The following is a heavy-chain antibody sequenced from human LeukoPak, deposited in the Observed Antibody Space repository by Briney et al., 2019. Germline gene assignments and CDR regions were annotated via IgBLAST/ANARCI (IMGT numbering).Heavy chain of an antibody. Sequence: GGSLRLSCAASGSTFSSYSMNWVRQAPGKGLEWVSSISSVSSYIYYADSVKGRFTISRDNAKNSLYLQMNSLRAEDTAVYYCARNDIVVVPAAMRRGGLYYYYYMDVWGKGTTVTISS. J-gene: IGHJ6*03. V-gene: IGHV3-21*01. D-gene: IGHD2-2*01. CDR3: ARNDIVVVPAAMRRGGLYYYYYMDV. CDR2: ISSVSSYI. CDR1: GSTFSSYS.